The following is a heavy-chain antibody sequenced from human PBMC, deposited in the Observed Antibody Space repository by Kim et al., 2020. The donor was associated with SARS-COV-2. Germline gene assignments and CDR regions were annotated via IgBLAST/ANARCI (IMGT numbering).Heavy chain of an antibody. CDR2: IYYSGST. CDR3: ARVPYGTTGTTGDYYYYYYMDV. D-gene: IGHD1-1*01. CDR1: GGSISSYY. Sequence: SETLSLTCTVSGGSISSYYWSWIRQPPGKGLEWIGYIYYSGSTNYNPSLKSRVTISVDTSKNQFSLKLSSVTAADTAVYYCARVPYGTTGTTGDYYYYYYMDVWGKGTTVTVSS. J-gene: IGHJ6*03. V-gene: IGHV4-59*01.